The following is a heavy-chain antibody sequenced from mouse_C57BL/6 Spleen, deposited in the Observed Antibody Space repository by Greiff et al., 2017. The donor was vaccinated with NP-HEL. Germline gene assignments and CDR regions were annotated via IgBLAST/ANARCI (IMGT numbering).Heavy chain of an antibody. J-gene: IGHJ2*01. D-gene: IGHD2-4*01. V-gene: IGHV14-2*01. CDR1: GFNIKDYY. Sequence: EVQLQQSGAELVKPGASVKLSCTASGFNIKDYYMHWVKQRTEQGLEWIGRIDPEDGETKYAPKFQGKATITADTSSNTAYLQLSSLTSEDTAVYYCARGDDYDPEYYFDYWGQGTTLTVSS. CDR2: IDPEDGET. CDR3: ARGDDYDPEYYFDY.